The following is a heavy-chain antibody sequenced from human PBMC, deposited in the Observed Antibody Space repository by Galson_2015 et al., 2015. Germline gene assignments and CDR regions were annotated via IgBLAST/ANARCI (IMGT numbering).Heavy chain of an antibody. CDR1: GFTFSTYS. CDR2: ISSSSSTI. CDR3: ASWGLYYFDY. V-gene: IGHV3-48*01. Sequence: SLRLSCAASGFTFSTYSMNWVRQAPGKGLEWVSYISSSSSTIYYADSVKGRFTISRDNAKNSLYLQMNSLRAEDTAVYYCASWGLYYFDYWGQGTLVTVSS. D-gene: IGHD7-27*01. J-gene: IGHJ4*02.